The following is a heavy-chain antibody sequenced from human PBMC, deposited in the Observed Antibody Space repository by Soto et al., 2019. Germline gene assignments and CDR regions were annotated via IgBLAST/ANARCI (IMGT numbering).Heavy chain of an antibody. CDR3: ARHWQQLAYLAY. CDR2: IIPIFGTA. J-gene: IGHJ4*02. V-gene: IGHV1-69*13. Sequence: SVKVSCKASGGTFSSYAISWGRQAPGQGLEWMGGIIPIFGTANYAQKFQGRVTITADESTSTAYMELSSLRSEDTAVYYCARHWQQLAYLAYWGQGSLVTVSS. CDR1: GGTFSSYA. D-gene: IGHD6-13*01.